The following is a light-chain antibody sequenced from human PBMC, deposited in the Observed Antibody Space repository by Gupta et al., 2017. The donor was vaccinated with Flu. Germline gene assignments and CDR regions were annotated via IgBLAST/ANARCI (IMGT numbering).Light chain of an antibody. Sequence: DIVMTQSPLSLPVTPGEPASISCRSSQGLLHSNGNNYLDWYLQKPGQSPQLLIYLGSNRASGVPDRFSGSGSGTEFTLTISRVEAEDVGVFYCRQALKSPYTFGQGTKLEIK. J-gene: IGKJ2*01. V-gene: IGKV2-28*01. CDR3: RQALKSPYT. CDR2: LGS. CDR1: QGLLHSNGNNY.